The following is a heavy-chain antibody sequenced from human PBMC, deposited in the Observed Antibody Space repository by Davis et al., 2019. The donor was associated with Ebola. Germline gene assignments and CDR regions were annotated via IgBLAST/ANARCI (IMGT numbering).Heavy chain of an antibody. Sequence: ASVKVSCKASGYTFTGYYMHWVRQAPGQGLEWMGIINSSGGSTNYAQKFQGRVTMTRDTSTSTVYMELSSLRSEDTAVYYCAREYLQILDDFWSGYYGWFDPWGQGTLVTVSS. V-gene: IGHV1-46*01. CDR2: INSSGGST. CDR3: AREYLQILDDFWSGYYGWFDP. CDR1: GYTFTGYY. D-gene: IGHD3-3*01. J-gene: IGHJ5*02.